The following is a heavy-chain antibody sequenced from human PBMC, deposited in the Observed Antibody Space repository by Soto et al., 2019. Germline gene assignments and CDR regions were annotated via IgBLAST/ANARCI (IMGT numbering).Heavy chain of an antibody. Sequence: QVQLVESGGGVVQPGRSLRLSCASSGFTFRNDGMLWVRQAPGEGLEWVAVISYDGRNKYYADSVKGRFTISRDNSKYPLYLHINSLSVEDTAVYYCVGRYDWGDYSRQGPLVTVSS. D-gene: IGHD3-16*01. CDR1: GFTFRNDG. CDR2: ISYDGRNK. CDR3: VGRYDWGDY. V-gene: IGHV3-30*03. J-gene: IGHJ4*02.